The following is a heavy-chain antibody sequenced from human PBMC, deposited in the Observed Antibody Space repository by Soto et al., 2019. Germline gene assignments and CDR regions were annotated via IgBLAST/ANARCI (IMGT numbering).Heavy chain of an antibody. Sequence: EVQLVDSGGGLVQPGGSLRLSCAASGFIFSSYDMNWVRQAPGKGLEWISYISSSGSMKYYADSVKGRFTISRDNAKNSLYLQMNSLRAEDSAVYFCARRLVAPLVAPLDYWGQGSLVTVSS. J-gene: IGHJ4*02. CDR3: ARRLVAPLVAPLDY. CDR1: GFIFSSYD. V-gene: IGHV3-48*03. D-gene: IGHD5-12*01. CDR2: ISSSGSMK.